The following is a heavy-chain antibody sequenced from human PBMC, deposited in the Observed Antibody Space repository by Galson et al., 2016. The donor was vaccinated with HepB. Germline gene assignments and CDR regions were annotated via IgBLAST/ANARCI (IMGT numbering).Heavy chain of an antibody. CDR1: GGTFNSYT. CDR3: ARQSIALEETGDSYYDMDG. D-gene: IGHD6-6*01. V-gene: IGHV1-69*13. Sequence: SVKVSCKASGGTFNSYTINWVRQAPGQGLEWMGGIIPIFATTNYAQKFQGRVTITADESTRTAYTELRSLASADTAVYYCARQSIALEETGDSYYDMDGWGQGTTVTVSS. J-gene: IGHJ6*02. CDR2: IIPIFATT.